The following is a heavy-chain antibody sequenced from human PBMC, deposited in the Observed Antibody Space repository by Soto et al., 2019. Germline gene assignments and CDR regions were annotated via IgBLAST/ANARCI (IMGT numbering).Heavy chain of an antibody. V-gene: IGHV3-15*07. CDR2: IKSKTDGGTT. CDR1: GFTFSNAW. CDR3: TTPWPLNFDWLETPIYYYSGMDV. Sequence: GGSLRLSCAASGFTFSNAWMNWVRQAPGKGLEWVGRIKSKTDGGTTDYAAPVKGRFTISRDDSKNTLYLQMNSLKTEDTAVYYCTTPWPLNFDWLETPIYYYSGMDVWGQGTTVTVSS. D-gene: IGHD3-9*01. J-gene: IGHJ6*02.